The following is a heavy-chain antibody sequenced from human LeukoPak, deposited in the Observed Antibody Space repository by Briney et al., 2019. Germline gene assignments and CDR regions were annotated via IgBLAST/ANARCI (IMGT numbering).Heavy chain of an antibody. Sequence: AGGSLRLSCVASGFTFSSYRMHWVRQAPGKGLVWVSRINTDGSSTSYADSVKGRFTISRDNAKNTLYLQMNSLRAEDTAVYYCARDGELGSPADAFDIWGQGTMVTVPS. CDR3: ARDGELGSPADAFDI. J-gene: IGHJ3*02. CDR2: INTDGSST. V-gene: IGHV3-74*01. D-gene: IGHD1-26*01. CDR1: GFTFSSYR.